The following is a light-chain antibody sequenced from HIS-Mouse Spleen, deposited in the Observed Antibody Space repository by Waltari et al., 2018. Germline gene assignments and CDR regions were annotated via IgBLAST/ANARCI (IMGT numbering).Light chain of an antibody. CDR3: QQYNNWPPLT. J-gene: IGKJ4*01. CDR1: QSVSSN. V-gene: IGKV3D-15*03. CDR2: GAS. Sequence: EIVMTQSPATLSVSPGERATLPCRASQSVSSNLAWYQQKPGQAPRLLIYGASIRATGIPAMFSGSGSGTEFTLTISILQSEDFAVYYCQQYNNWPPLTFGGGTKVEIK.